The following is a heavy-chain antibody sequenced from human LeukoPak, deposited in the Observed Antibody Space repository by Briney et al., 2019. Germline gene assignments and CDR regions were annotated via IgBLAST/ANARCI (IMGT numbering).Heavy chain of an antibody. D-gene: IGHD5-18*01. V-gene: IGHV4-34*01. CDR1: GGXFSGYY. CDR2: INHSGST. Sequence: SETLSLTCAVYGGXFSGYYCSWIRQPPGKGLEWIGEINHSGSTNYNPSLKSRVTISVDTSKNQFSLKLSSVTAEDTAVYYCATKRGYNYGLDYWGQGTLVTVSS. J-gene: IGHJ4*02. CDR3: ATKRGYNYGLDY.